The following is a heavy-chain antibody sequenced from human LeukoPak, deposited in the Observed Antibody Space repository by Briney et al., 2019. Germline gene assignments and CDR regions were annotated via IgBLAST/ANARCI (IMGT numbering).Heavy chain of an antibody. Sequence: GASVKVSCKASGYTFTSYGISWVRQAPGQGLEWMGWISAYNGNTNYAQKLQGRVTMTTDTSTSTAYMELRSLRSDDTAVYYCARDDFTLASPDAFDIWGQGTMVTVSS. V-gene: IGHV1-18*01. J-gene: IGHJ3*02. CDR3: ARDDFTLASPDAFDI. CDR2: ISAYNGNT. CDR1: GYTFTSYG. D-gene: IGHD2-21*02.